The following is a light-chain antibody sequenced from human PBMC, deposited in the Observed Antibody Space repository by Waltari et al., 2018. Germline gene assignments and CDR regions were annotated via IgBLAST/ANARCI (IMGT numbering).Light chain of an antibody. CDR2: WAS. V-gene: IGKV4-1*01. J-gene: IGKJ2*01. CDR1: KSVLFNSNNKKY. CDR3: QQYFNTPYT. Sequence: DIVMTQSPDSLAVSLGERATINCKSSKSVLFNSNNKKYLAWYQQKPGQPPKLLIYWASTRESGVPDRFSGSGSGTDFALTISSLQAEDVAVYYCQQYFNTPYTFGQGTKLEIK.